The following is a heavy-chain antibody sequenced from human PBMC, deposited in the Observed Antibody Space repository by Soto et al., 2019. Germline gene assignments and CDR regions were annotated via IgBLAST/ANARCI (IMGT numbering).Heavy chain of an antibody. CDR1: GFTFSSYA. Sequence: VGSLRLSCAASGFTFSSYAMSWVRQAPGKGLEWVSTISGSGGSPYYADSVKGRFTISRDNSKNTLYLQVNSLRADDTAVYYCAAGLWQWLVPYFDNWGQGALVTVSS. CDR3: AAGLWQWLVPYFDN. V-gene: IGHV3-23*01. D-gene: IGHD6-19*01. CDR2: ISGSGGSP. J-gene: IGHJ4*02.